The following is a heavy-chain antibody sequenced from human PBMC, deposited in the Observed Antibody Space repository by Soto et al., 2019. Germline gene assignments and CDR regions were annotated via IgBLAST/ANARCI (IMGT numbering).Heavy chain of an antibody. CDR1: GYTFTGYY. V-gene: IGHV1-2*02. D-gene: IGHD3-22*01. Sequence: GASVKGLRKASGYTFTGYYMHWVRQAPGQGLEWMGWINPNSGGTNYAQKFQGRVTMTRDTSISTAYMELSRLRSDDTAVYYCARGYYYDSSGYSWFDPWGQGTLVTVSS. J-gene: IGHJ5*02. CDR3: ARGYYYDSSGYSWFDP. CDR2: INPNSGGT.